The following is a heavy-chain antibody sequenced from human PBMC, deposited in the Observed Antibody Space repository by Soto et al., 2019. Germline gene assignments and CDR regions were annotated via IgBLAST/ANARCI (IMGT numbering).Heavy chain of an antibody. CDR3: TGATSLRKFDY. CDR2: IDPSDSYT. Sequence: PGESLKISCKGSGYSFTSYWISWVRQMPGKGLEWMGRIDPSDSYTNNSPSFQGHVTISAGKSISTAYLQWSSLKASDTAMYYCTGATSLRKFDYWGQGTLVTVSS. D-gene: IGHD1-1*01. J-gene: IGHJ4*02. CDR1: GYSFTSYW. V-gene: IGHV5-10-1*01.